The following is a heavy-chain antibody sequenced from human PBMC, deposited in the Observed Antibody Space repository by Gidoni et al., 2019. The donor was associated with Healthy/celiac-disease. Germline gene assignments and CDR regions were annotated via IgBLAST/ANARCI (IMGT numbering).Heavy chain of an antibody. D-gene: IGHD3-22*01. CDR2: IYYSGST. CDR3: ARGEDSSDTFDY. Sequence: QVQLQESGPGLVKPSETLSLTCTVSGGSISSYYWSWIRQPPGKGLEWIGYIYYSGSTNYNPSLKSRVTISVDTSKNQFSLKLSSVTAADTAVYYCARGEDSSDTFDYWGQGTLVTVSS. CDR1: GGSISSYY. V-gene: IGHV4-59*01. J-gene: IGHJ4*02.